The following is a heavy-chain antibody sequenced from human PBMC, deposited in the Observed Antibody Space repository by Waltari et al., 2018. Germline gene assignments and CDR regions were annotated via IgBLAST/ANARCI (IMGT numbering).Heavy chain of an antibody. CDR2: IYWNSDRI. Sequence: EVQLVESGGGLVQPGRSLRLSCAASGFSSIVYAMHWVLQAPGKGLEWVSGIYWNSDRIDYADSVKGRFTVSRDNAKNSLYLQMNSLRPEDSALYYCTKDLQPGGADVWGQGTTVTVSS. J-gene: IGHJ6*02. V-gene: IGHV3-9*02. CDR1: GFSSIVYA. CDR3: TKDLQPGGADV. D-gene: IGHD3-16*01.